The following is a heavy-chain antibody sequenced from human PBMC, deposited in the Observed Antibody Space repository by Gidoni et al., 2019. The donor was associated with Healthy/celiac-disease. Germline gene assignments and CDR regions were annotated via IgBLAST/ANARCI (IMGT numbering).Heavy chain of an antibody. CDR1: GFTFSNYG. Sequence: QVQLVESGGGVVQPGRSLRLSCAASGFTFSNYGIHWVRQAPDKGLEWVAVISHDESNKFYADSVKGLFTISRDNSKDTLFLQMDSLRAEDTAVYYCAKAATGTFDYWGPGTLVTVSS. D-gene: IGHD1-1*01. J-gene: IGHJ4*02. V-gene: IGHV3-30*18. CDR2: ISHDESNK. CDR3: AKAATGTFDY.